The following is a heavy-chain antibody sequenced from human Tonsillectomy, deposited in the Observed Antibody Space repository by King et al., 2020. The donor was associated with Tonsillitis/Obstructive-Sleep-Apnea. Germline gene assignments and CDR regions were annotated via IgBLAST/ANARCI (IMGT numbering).Heavy chain of an antibody. CDR1: GFTFSSYE. D-gene: IGHD3-10*01. CDR3: ARDQSPFTMVRGVINYYYGLDV. CDR2: ISSSGSTK. Sequence: VQLVESGGGLVQPGGSLRLSCAASGFTFSSYEMNWVRQAPGKGLEWVSYISSSGSTKYYADSVKGRFTISRDNAKKSLYLQMNSLRAEDTAVYYCARDQSPFTMVRGVINYYYGLDVWGQGTTVTVSS. J-gene: IGHJ6*02. V-gene: IGHV3-48*03.